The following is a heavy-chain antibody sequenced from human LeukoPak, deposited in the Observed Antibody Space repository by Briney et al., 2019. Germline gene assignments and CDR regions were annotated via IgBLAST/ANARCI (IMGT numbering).Heavy chain of an antibody. Sequence: GGSLRLSCAASGFTFDDYGMSWVRQAPGKGLEWVSGINWNGGSTVYADSVKGRFTISRDNAKNSLYLQMNSLRAEDTALYYCARAPAPLLGGELLHWGQGTLVTVSS. J-gene: IGHJ4*02. D-gene: IGHD3-10*01. V-gene: IGHV3-20*04. CDR1: GFTFDDYG. CDR3: ARAPAPLLGGELLH. CDR2: INWNGGST.